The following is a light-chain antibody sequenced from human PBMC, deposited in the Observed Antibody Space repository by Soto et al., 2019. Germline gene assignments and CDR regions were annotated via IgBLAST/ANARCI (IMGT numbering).Light chain of an antibody. Sequence: EIVLTQFPGTLSLSPGERATLSCRASQSVTSSSLAWYQQKVGRAPRVLIYGASNRATGIPDRFSGSGSGTDFTLPIPGLEPEDFAVYYCQQYGSSPRTFGQGTRLEIK. J-gene: IGKJ5*01. CDR1: QSVTSSS. V-gene: IGKV3-20*01. CDR3: QQYGSSPRT. CDR2: GAS.